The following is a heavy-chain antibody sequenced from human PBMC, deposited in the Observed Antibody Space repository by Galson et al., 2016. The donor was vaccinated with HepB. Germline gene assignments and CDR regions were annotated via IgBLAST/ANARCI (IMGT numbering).Heavy chain of an antibody. J-gene: IGHJ4*02. CDR2: IKPSGGNT. Sequence: SVKVSCKASGYTFNTYNMHWVRQAPGQGLEWMGIIKPSGGNTIYAQKFQDRITMTRDTSTSTVYMALIGLSSQDTAVYYCARELDHSFYFDYWGQGPLLTVSS. CDR1: GYTFNTYN. CDR3: ARELDHSFYFDY. D-gene: IGHD1-14*01. V-gene: IGHV1-46*02.